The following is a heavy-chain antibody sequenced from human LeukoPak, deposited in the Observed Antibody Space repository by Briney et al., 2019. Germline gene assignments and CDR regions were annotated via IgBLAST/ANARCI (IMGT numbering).Heavy chain of an antibody. Sequence: SVKVSCKASGYTFTGYYMHWVRQAPGQGLEWMGGIIPIFGTANYAQKFQGRVTITADESTSTAYMELSSLRSEDTAVYYCTVPAAEGYDYWGQGTLVTVSS. CDR1: GYTFTGYY. J-gene: IGHJ4*02. CDR3: TVPAAEGYDY. CDR2: IIPIFGTA. V-gene: IGHV1-69*13. D-gene: IGHD2-2*01.